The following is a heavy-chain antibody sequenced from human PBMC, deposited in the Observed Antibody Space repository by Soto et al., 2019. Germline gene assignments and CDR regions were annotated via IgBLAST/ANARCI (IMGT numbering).Heavy chain of an antibody. V-gene: IGHV4-30-4*01. D-gene: IGHD2-15*01. CDR2: IYYSGSS. Sequence: SETLSLTCTVSGGSISSGDHYWTWIRQLPGKGLEWIGYIYYSGSSYYNPSLKSRVTISVDTSKSQFSLNLSSVTAADTAVYNCARGGNYFDCWGQGTLVTVSS. CDR3: ARGGNYFDC. CDR1: GGSISSGDHY. J-gene: IGHJ4*02.